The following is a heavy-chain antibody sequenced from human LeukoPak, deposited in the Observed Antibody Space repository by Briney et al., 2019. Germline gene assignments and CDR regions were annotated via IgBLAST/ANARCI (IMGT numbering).Heavy chain of an antibody. Sequence: GASVKVSCKGSGYSFISYGISWVRQAPGQGLEWMGSISAYNGNINYAQKLQGRVTMTTDTSTSTAYMELRGLRSDDTAVYYCARDIHYSDSSGYPEYWGQGTLVTVSS. D-gene: IGHD3-22*01. J-gene: IGHJ4*02. CDR1: GYSFISYG. CDR2: ISAYNGNI. V-gene: IGHV1-18*01. CDR3: ARDIHYSDSSGYPEY.